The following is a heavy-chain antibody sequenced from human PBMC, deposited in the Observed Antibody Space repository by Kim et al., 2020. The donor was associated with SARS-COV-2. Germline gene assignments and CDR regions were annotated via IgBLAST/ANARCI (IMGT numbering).Heavy chain of an antibody. Sequence: GGSLRLSCAASGFAFSGSSMNWVRQAPGKGLEWLSYISSTSRTIYYADSVMGRFTISRDNAKNSLYLQMHSLRDEDTAVYYCARDMGSGWYWFDYWGQGTLVTVSS. CDR2: ISSTSRTI. CDR3: ARDMGSGWYWFDY. V-gene: IGHV3-48*02. CDR1: GFAFSGSS. J-gene: IGHJ4*02. D-gene: IGHD6-19*01.